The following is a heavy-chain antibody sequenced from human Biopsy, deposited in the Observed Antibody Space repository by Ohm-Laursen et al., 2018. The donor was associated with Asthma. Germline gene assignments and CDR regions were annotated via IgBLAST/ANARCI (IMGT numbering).Heavy chain of an antibody. CDR2: INPNSGDT. Sequence: ASVNVSCKASGYTFTGYQMHWVRQAPGQGLEWMGRINPNSGDTNFAQKFQGRVTMTRDTSISTAYMELSSLRSDDTAVYYCATAGVVFIHYWGQGTLVTVSS. V-gene: IGHV1-2*06. J-gene: IGHJ4*02. CDR1: GYTFTGYQ. D-gene: IGHD3-3*01. CDR3: ATAGVVFIHY.